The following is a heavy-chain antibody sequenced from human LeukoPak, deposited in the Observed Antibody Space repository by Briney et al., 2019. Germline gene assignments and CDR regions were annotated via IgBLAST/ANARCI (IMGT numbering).Heavy chain of an antibody. J-gene: IGHJ3*02. D-gene: IGHD2-2*01. CDR2: INPNSGGT. CDR3: ARQGQYCTSVSCYGSLIAFDI. Sequence: ASVKVSCKASGYTFTGYYMHWVRQAPGQGLEWMGWINPNSGGTNYAQKFQGRVTMTRDTSISTAYMELSRLRSDDTAVYYCARQGQYCTSVSCYGSLIAFDIWGQGTMVTVSS. V-gene: IGHV1-2*02. CDR1: GYTFTGYY.